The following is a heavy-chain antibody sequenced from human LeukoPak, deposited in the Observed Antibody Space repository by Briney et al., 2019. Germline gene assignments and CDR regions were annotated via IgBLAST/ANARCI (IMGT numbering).Heavy chain of an antibody. D-gene: IGHD7-27*01. V-gene: IGHV1-2*02. CDR3: GRNRLGKALDI. J-gene: IGHJ3*02. CDR1: GYTFTHYF. CDR2: IGPKSGDT. Sequence: GASVKVSCKASGYTFTHYFINWGPQVPGQGLEWMGWIGPKSGDTSYSQEFQGRVTVTRDTSISTAYMDLSRLRFDDTAVYYCGRNRLGKALDIWGQGTMVTVSS.